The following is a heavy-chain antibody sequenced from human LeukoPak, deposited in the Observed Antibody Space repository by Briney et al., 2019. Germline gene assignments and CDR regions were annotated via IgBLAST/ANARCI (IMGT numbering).Heavy chain of an antibody. CDR1: GFTFSSYW. D-gene: IGHD4-17*01. Sequence: PGGSLRLSCAASGFTFSSYWMSWVRQAPGKGLEWVANIKQDGSEKYYVDSVKGRFTISRDNSKNTLYLQMNSLRAEDTAVYYCAKEIWPTVTTPGWTYFDYWGQGTLVTVSS. J-gene: IGHJ4*02. CDR2: IKQDGSEK. V-gene: IGHV3-7*01. CDR3: AKEIWPTVTTPGWTYFDY.